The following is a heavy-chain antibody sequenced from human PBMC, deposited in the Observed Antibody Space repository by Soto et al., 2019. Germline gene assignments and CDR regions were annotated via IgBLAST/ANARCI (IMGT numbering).Heavy chain of an antibody. CDR3: ARRHLAVAVSPWFDP. Sequence: QVTLKESGPVLVKPTETLTLRCTVPGLSITDSEMCVSWIRQPPGQPLEWLAHIDSSGEKSYRTFLKSRLATSKYTSKSQIVLTMTNMDPADTATYYCARRHLAVAVSPWFDPWGQGIPVTVSS. V-gene: IGHV2-26*01. CDR1: GLSITDSEMC. CDR2: IDSSGEK. D-gene: IGHD6-19*01. J-gene: IGHJ5*02.